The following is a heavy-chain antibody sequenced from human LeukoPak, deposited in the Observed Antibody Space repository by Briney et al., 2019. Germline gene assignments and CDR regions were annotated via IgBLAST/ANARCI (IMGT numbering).Heavy chain of an antibody. CDR2: MSSDGGNK. J-gene: IGHJ4*02. CDR3: AKDQIPIAAAALFDY. V-gene: IGHV3-30*18. Sequence: GGSLRLSCAASGFTFSSYGMHWVRQAPGKGLEWVAVMSSDGGNKYYADSVKGRFTISRDNSKNTLYLQMNSLRAEDTAVYYCAKDQIPIAAAALFDYWGQGTLVTVSS. CDR1: GFTFSSYG. D-gene: IGHD6-13*01.